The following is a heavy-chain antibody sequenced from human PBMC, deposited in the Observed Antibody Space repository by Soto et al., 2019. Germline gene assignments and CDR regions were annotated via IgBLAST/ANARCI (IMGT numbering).Heavy chain of an antibody. D-gene: IGHD3-3*01. J-gene: IGHJ6*02. CDR2: IYYSATT. CDR1: CGSIRGGPYA. V-gene: IGHV4-30-2*01. Sequence: SETLSLTCGISCGSIRGGPYAWSWIRQPPGKALEWIGYIYYSATTYYNPSLKSRLTISIDRPKNQFSLRLTSVTAADTAVYYCAREYEGMDVWGPGITVTVSS. CDR3: AREYEGMDV.